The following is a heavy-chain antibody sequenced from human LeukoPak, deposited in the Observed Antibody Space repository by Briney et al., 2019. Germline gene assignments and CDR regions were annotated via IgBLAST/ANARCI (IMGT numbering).Heavy chain of an antibody. D-gene: IGHD2-21*02. CDR2: IYSGGST. J-gene: IGHJ3*01. CDR1: GFTVSSNY. V-gene: IGHV3-66*02. Sequence: GGSLRLSCAASGFTVSSNYMSWVRQAPGKGLEWVSVIYSGGSTYYADSVKGRFTISRDNSKNTLYLQMNSLRAEDTAVYYCARATGYCGGDCYGSWGQGIMVTVSS. CDR3: ARATGYCGGDCYGS.